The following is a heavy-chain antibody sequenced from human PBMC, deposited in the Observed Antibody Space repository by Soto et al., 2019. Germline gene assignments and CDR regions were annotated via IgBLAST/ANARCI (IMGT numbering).Heavy chain of an antibody. Sequence: ASVKVSCKASGYTFTGYYMHWVRQAPGQGLEWMGWINPNSGGTNYAQKFQGRVTMTRDTSISTADMERSRLRSDDTAVYYCARSELRFWERLLAINYYYGMDVWGQGTTVTVSS. D-gene: IGHD3-3*01. CDR3: ARSELRFWERLLAINYYYGMDV. V-gene: IGHV1-2*02. J-gene: IGHJ6*02. CDR1: GYTFTGYY. CDR2: INPNSGGT.